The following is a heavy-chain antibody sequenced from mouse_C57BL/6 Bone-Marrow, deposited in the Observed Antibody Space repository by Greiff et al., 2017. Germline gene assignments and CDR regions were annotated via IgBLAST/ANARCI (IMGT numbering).Heavy chain of an antibody. Sequence: QVQLQQPGAELVRPGASVKLSCKASGYTFTSYGIRWVKQRTGQGLEWIGEIYPRSGDTNYNEKFKGKATLTADKSSSTAYMELRSLTSEDSAVYFCARIYYGNYEGLDYWGQGTTLTVSA. CDR2: IYPRSGDT. V-gene: IGHV1-81*01. J-gene: IGHJ2*01. CDR1: GYTFTSYG. CDR3: ARIYYGNYEGLDY. D-gene: IGHD2-1*01.